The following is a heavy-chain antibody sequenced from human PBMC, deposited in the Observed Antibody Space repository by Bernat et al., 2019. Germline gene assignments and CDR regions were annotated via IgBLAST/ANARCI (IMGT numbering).Heavy chain of an antibody. CDR1: GFTFSSYG. Sequence: QVQLVESGGGVVQPGRSLRLSCAAPGFTFSSYGMHWVRQAPGKGLEWVAVIWYDGSNKYYADSVKGRFTISRDNSKNTLYLQMNSLRAEDTAVYYCARDGGGVGFDYWGQGTLVTVSS. J-gene: IGHJ4*02. V-gene: IGHV3-33*01. D-gene: IGHD3-16*01. CDR3: ARDGGGVGFDY. CDR2: IWYDGSNK.